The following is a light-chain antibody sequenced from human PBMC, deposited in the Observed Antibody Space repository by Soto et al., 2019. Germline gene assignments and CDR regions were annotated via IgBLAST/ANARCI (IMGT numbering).Light chain of an antibody. CDR1: QSISSW. Sequence: DIQMTQSPSTLSASVGDRVTITCRASQSISSWLAWYQQKPGKAPKLLIYKASNLESGVPSRFSGSGSGTEFTLTISSLQPDDFATYSCQHYHSYPWTFGQGTKVEIK. CDR3: QHYHSYPWT. V-gene: IGKV1-5*03. CDR2: KAS. J-gene: IGKJ1*01.